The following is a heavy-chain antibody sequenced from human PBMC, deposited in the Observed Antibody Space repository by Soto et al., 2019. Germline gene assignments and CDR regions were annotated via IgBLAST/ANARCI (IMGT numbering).Heavy chain of an antibody. J-gene: IGHJ4*02. CDR2: INHSGFT. CDR3: ARGHGRFAH. CDR1: GGSFTGYY. V-gene: IGHV4-34*01. Sequence: QLQLHQSGAGLLKPSETLSLTCDVSGGSFTGYYWAWIRQPPGKGLEWIGEINHSGFTNYNPSLTGRVTISLDTSRGQLSLKLDSLTAAATAFDFCARGHGRFAHWGQGTLVTVSS.